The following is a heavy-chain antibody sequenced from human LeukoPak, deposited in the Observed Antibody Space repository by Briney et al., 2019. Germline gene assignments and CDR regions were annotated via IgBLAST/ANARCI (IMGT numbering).Heavy chain of an antibody. J-gene: IGHJ5*02. Sequence: ASVKVSCKASGGTFSSYAISWVRQAPGQGLEWMGRIIPIFGIANYAQKFQGRVTITADKSTSTAYMELSSLRSEDTAVYYCARDYYDSSGYFVSVWFDPWGREPWSPSPQ. CDR3: ARDYYDSSGYFVSVWFDP. CDR1: GGTFSSYA. D-gene: IGHD3-22*01. V-gene: IGHV1-69*04. CDR2: IIPIFGIA.